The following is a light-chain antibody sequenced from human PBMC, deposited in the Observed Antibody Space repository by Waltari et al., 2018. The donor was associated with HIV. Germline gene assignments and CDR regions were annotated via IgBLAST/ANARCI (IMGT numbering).Light chain of an antibody. CDR1: SSDVGGYNY. V-gene: IGLV2-14*03. CDR2: DVS. CDR3: SSYTSSSTQV. Sequence: QSALTQPASVSGSPGQSITISCTGTSSDVGGYNYVSWYQQHPGKAPKLMIYDVSNRASGVSNRFSCSKSGNTASLTISGLQAEDEADYYCSSYTSSSTQVFGGGTKLTVL. J-gene: IGLJ2*01.